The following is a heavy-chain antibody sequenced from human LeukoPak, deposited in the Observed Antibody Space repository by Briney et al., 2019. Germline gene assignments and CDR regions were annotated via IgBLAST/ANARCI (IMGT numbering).Heavy chain of an antibody. D-gene: IGHD3-9*01. CDR3: ASADYDMAFDI. Sequence: SETLSLTCTVSGGSISSGGYYWSWIRQHPGKGLEWIGYIYYSGSTDYNPSIKSRFTMSVDTSKNQFSLKLSSVTAADTAVYYCASADYDMAFDIWGQGTMVTVSS. V-gene: IGHV4-31*03. J-gene: IGHJ3*02. CDR2: IYYSGST. CDR1: GGSISSGGYY.